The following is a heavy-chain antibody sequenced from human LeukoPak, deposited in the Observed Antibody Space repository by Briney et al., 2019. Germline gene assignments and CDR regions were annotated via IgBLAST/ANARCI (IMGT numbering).Heavy chain of an antibody. CDR2: INWNGGST. Sequence: GGSLRLACAASGFTFDDYGMSWVRQAPGKGLEWVSGINWNGGSTGYADSVKGRFTISRDNAKNSLYLQMNSLRAEDTALYYCARDVISGMVRGVISRYFDYWGQGTLVTVSS. CDR1: GFTFDDYG. V-gene: IGHV3-20*04. CDR3: ARDVISGMVRGVISRYFDY. J-gene: IGHJ4*02. D-gene: IGHD3-10*01.